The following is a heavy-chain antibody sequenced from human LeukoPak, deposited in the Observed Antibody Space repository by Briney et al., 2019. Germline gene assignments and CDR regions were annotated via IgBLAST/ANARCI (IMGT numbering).Heavy chain of an antibody. CDR3: ARQTVNRFDP. V-gene: IGHV1-46*01. Sequence: ASVKVSCKASGYTFTGYYMHWVRQAPGQGLEWMGIINPSGGGTRYAQKFQGRVTMTRDTSTSTFYMGLSSLRSEDTAVYYCARQTVNRFDPWGQGTLVTVSS. J-gene: IGHJ5*02. CDR1: GYTFTGYY. CDR2: INPSGGGT.